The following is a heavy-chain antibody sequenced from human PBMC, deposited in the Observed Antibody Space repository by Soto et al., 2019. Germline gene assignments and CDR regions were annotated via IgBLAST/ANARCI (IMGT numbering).Heavy chain of an antibody. V-gene: IGHV5-51*01. CDR1: GYIFTSDW. CDR3: ARPALLYYWNVKAAFDI. CDR2: IYPGDSDT. J-gene: IGHJ3*02. D-gene: IGHD1-1*01. Sequence: GESLKISSNGSGYIFTSDWIGWVRQMPGKGLEGMGIIYPGDSDTRYSPSYQRQDTISADNSISTAYLPWSSLKASDTATYSCARPALLYYWNVKAAFDIWGQGTMGTVSS.